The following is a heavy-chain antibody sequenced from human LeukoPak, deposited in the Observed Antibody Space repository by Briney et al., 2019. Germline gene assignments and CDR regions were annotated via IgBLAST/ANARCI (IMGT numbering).Heavy chain of an antibody. J-gene: IGHJ5*02. D-gene: IGHD6-19*01. CDR3: VTQQWLVSNWFDP. Sequence: SETLSLTCTVSGGSISSGSYYWSWIRQPAGKGLEWIGRIYTTGSTNYNPSLKSRVTMSVDTSKNQFSLKLTSVTAADTAVYYCVTQQWLVSNWFDPWGQGTLVTVSS. V-gene: IGHV4-61*02. CDR2: IYTTGST. CDR1: GGSISSGSYY.